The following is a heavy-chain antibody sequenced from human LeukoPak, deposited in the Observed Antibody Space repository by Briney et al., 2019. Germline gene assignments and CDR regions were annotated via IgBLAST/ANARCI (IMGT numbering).Heavy chain of an antibody. CDR1: GGSFSGYH. D-gene: IGHD2-15*01. CDR2: INQSGSI. V-gene: IGHV4-34*01. J-gene: IGHJ3*02. Sequence: SETLSLTCAVNGGSFSGYHWSWIRQPPGKGLEWIGEINQSGSINYNPSLKSRVTISVDTSKNQFSLKLSSVTAADTAVYYCVKGVGDIRGQGTMVTVSS. CDR3: VKGVGDI.